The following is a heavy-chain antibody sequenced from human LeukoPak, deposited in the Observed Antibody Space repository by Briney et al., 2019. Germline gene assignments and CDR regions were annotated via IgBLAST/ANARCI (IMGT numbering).Heavy chain of an antibody. V-gene: IGHV1-24*01. CDR2: FGPEDGET. J-gene: IGHJ4*02. Sequence: RASVKVSCKVSGYTLTELSMHWVRQAPGKGLEWMGGFGPEDGETIYAQKFQGRVTMTEDTSTDTAYMELSSLRSEDTAVYYCATDRVRKEYYDSSGYLYYFDYWGQGTLVTVSS. CDR3: ATDRVRKEYYDSSGYLYYFDY. D-gene: IGHD3-22*01. CDR1: GYTLTELS.